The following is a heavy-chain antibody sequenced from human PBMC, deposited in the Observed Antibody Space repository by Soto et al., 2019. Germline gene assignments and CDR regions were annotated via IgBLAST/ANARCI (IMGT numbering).Heavy chain of an antibody. CDR2: IGDIDDP. J-gene: IGHJ6*04. Sequence: EVQLVESGGGLAQPGGSLRLSCAASGFTIRHYDMHWVRQTTGKGLEWVSGIGDIDDPYYADSVKGRFTISREIAKNSLYLQMDGLRDGDSAVYYSARGPPRVRERTYYYRMDVRGKGTTVTGSS. V-gene: IGHV3-13*05. CDR1: GFTIRHYD. CDR3: ARGPPRVRERTYYYRMDV. D-gene: IGHD3-10*01.